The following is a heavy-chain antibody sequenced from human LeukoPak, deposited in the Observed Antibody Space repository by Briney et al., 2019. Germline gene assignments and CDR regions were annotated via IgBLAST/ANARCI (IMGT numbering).Heavy chain of an antibody. J-gene: IGHJ4*02. D-gene: IGHD3-16*01. Sequence: GGSLRLSCAASGFSFSSYAMTWARQAPVKGLEWVSAISGEGTRTYYADSVKGRFTISRDNSKNTLYLEMSSLRVEDTAIYYCAKWPEGAMDYFDYWGQGTLVTVSS. CDR3: AKWPEGAMDYFDY. CDR2: ISGEGTRT. CDR1: GFSFSSYA. V-gene: IGHV3-23*01.